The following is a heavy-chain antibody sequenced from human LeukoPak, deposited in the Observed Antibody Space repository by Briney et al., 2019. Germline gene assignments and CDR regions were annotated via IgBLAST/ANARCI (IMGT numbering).Heavy chain of an antibody. D-gene: IGHD3-16*01. Sequence: SKTLSLTCTVSGGSITSSTYYWGWVRQPPGKGLEWIGHMYYTGSTYHNPSLKSRVTTSVDTSKKQFSLKLTSVTAADTAVYYCARLSMHTFGGARSGFDYWGQGTLVTVSS. V-gene: IGHV4-39*01. CDR2: MYYTGST. CDR3: ARLSMHTFGGARSGFDY. CDR1: GGSITSSTYY. J-gene: IGHJ4*02.